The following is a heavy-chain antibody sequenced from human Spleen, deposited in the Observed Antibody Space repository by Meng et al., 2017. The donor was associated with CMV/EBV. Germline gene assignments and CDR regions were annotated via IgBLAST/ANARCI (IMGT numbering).Heavy chain of an antibody. CDR3: ARGIQLWKLYYYYGMDV. Sequence: ASVKVSCKTSGYTFTTYGISWVRQAPGQGLEWMGWISAYNGNTNYAQKLQGRVTMTTDTSTSTAYMELRSLRSDDTAVYYCARGIQLWKLYYYYGMDVWGQGTTVTVSS. D-gene: IGHD5-18*01. CDR2: ISAYNGNT. V-gene: IGHV1-18*01. CDR1: GYTFTTYG. J-gene: IGHJ6*02.